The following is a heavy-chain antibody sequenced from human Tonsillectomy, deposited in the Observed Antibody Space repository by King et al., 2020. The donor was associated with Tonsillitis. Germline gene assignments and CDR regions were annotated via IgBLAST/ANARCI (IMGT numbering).Heavy chain of an antibody. V-gene: IGHV3-53*01. Sequence: QLVQSGGGLMQPGGSLRVSCAASVFSVSSHYMSWVRQAPGKGLEWVSVIYGGGTTYYAAFVKGRFTISRDNSENTRDLQMNSLRAEDTAMYYCAGVNYYDSSGYWSPYYFDYWGQGTLVTVSS. CDR3: AGVNYYDSSGYWSPYYFDY. CDR2: IYGGGTT. D-gene: IGHD3-22*01. CDR1: VFSVSSHY. J-gene: IGHJ4*02.